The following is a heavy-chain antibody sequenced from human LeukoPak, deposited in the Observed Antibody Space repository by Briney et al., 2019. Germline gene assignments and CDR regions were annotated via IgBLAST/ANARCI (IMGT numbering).Heavy chain of an antibody. V-gene: IGHV4-30-2*01. D-gene: IGHD5-12*01. Sequence: SETLSLTCVVSGDSISSGGYSWSWIRQPPGRGLEWIGYIYHSGSAYYNPSLKSRVTMSVDKFKNHFSLKLTSVTAADTAVYYCARGRRYSGYDNFDYWGQGTLVTVSS. J-gene: IGHJ4*02. CDR3: ARGRRYSGYDNFDY. CDR2: IYHSGSA. CDR1: GDSISSGGYS.